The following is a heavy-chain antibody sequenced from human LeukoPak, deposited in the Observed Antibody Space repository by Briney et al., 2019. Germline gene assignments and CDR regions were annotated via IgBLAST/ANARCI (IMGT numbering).Heavy chain of an antibody. CDR3: ARQNGITIFGVGYYYMDV. CDR2: IYYSGST. Sequence: SGTLSLTCTVSGGSISSSSYYWGWIRQPPGKGLEWIGSIYYSGSTYYNPSLKSRVTISVDTSKNQFSLKLSSVTAADMAVYYCARQNGITIFGVGYYYMDVWGKGTTVTVSS. J-gene: IGHJ6*03. D-gene: IGHD3-3*01. V-gene: IGHV4-39*01. CDR1: GGSISSSSYY.